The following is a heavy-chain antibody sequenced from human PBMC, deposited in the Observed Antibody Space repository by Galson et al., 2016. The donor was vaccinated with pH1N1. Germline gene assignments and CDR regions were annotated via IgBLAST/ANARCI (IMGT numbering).Heavy chain of an antibody. D-gene: IGHD4-17*01. CDR1: GFSLSTSGVG. J-gene: IGHJ4*02. CDR3: ARNGYGDYVGYFDY. V-gene: IGHV2-5*02. CDR2: IYWDDDK. Sequence: PALVKPPQTLTLTCTFSGFSLSTSGVGVGWIRQPPGKALEWLALIYWDDDKRYSPSLKSRLTITKDTSKNQVVLTSTHMDPVDTATYYCARNGYGDYVGYFDYWGQGTLVTVSS.